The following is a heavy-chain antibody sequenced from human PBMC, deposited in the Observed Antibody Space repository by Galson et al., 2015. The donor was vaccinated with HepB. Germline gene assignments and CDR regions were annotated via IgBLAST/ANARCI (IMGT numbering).Heavy chain of an antibody. D-gene: IGHD6-13*01. CDR3: ARGTSSWIIDY. J-gene: IGHJ4*02. Sequence: SVKVSCKASGYTFTNYYMHWVRQAPGQGLEWMGIISLSGGSTSYAQKFQGRVTMTRDTSTSTVYMELTSLSSEDTALYYCARGTSSWIIDYWGQGTQVTVSS. CDR1: GYTFTNYY. V-gene: IGHV1-46*01. CDR2: ISLSGGST.